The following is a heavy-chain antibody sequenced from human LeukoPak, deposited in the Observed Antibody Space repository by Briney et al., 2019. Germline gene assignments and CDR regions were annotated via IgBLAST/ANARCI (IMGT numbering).Heavy chain of an antibody. V-gene: IGHV4-59*08. CDR3: ARGPNYYDRSWYFDL. J-gene: IGHJ2*01. Sequence: PSETLSLTCTVSGGSISSYYWSWIRQPPGKGLEWIGYIYYSGSTNYNPSLKSRVTISVDTSKNQFSLKLSSVTAADTAVYYCARGPNYYDRSWYFDLWGRGTLVTVSS. CDR1: GGSISSYY. D-gene: IGHD3-22*01. CDR2: IYYSGST.